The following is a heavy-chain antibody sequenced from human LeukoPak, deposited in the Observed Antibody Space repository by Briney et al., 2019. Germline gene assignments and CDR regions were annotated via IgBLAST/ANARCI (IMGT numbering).Heavy chain of an antibody. CDR3: AKDGTTVTTGWYFDL. CDR1: GFTFNSYA. V-gene: IGHV3-30*02. Sequence: GSLRLSCAASGFTFNSYAMHWVRQAPGKGLEWVAFIRYDGTNKEYADSVKGRFTISRDNSKNTLYLQMNSLRAEDTAVYYCAKDGTTVTTGWYFDLWGRGTLVTVSS. D-gene: IGHD4-17*01. J-gene: IGHJ2*01. CDR2: IRYDGTNK.